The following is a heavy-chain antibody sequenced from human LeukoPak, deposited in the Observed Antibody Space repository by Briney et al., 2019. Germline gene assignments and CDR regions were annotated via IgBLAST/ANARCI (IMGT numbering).Heavy chain of an antibody. CDR3: ASCGSGSQGSWFDP. D-gene: IGHD3-10*01. J-gene: IGHJ5*02. CDR1: GGTFSSYA. Sequence: ASVKVSCKASGGTFSSYAISWVRQAPGQGLEWMGRIIPILGIANYAQKFQGRVTITADKSTSTAYMELSSLRSEDTAVYYCASCGSGSQGSWFDPWGQGTLVTVSS. CDR2: IIPILGIA. V-gene: IGHV1-69*04.